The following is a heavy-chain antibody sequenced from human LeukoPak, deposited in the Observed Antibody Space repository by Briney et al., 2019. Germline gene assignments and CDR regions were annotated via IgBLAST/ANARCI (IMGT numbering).Heavy chain of an antibody. CDR1: GFTFSSYA. Sequence: PGGSLRLSCAASGFTFSSYAMSWVRQAPGKGLEWVSTISGGGGSANYADSVKGRFTISRDNSKNTLYLQMNSLRAEDTAVYYCAKDRVAGEYYFDYWGQGTLVTVSS. V-gene: IGHV3-23*01. CDR2: ISGGGGSA. D-gene: IGHD6-19*01. CDR3: AKDRVAGEYYFDY. J-gene: IGHJ4*02.